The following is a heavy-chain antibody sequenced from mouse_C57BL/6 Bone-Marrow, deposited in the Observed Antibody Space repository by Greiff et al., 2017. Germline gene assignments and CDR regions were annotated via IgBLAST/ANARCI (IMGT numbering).Heavy chain of an antibody. D-gene: IGHD2-2*01. CDR2: IDPENGDT. CDR3: TTGYGYGFAY. Sequence: EVQLQQSGAELVRPGASVKLSCTASGFNIKDAYMHWVKQRPEQGLEWIGWIDPENGDTEYASKFQGKATITADTSSNTAYLQLSSLTSEDTAVYYCTTGYGYGFAYWGQGTLVTVSA. J-gene: IGHJ3*01. V-gene: IGHV14-4*01. CDR1: GFNIKDAY.